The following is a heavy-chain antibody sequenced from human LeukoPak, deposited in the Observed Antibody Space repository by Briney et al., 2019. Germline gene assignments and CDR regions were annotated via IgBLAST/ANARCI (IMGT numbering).Heavy chain of an antibody. D-gene: IGHD6-19*01. CDR3: GRENKAVAAHYFDY. V-gene: IGHV3-66*01. CDR1: GITVSDNC. Sequence: GGSLRLSCAASGITVSDNCMSWVRLAPGKGLEWVSVIYSGGSTYYADSVKGSFTISRDNSKNTLYLQMNSLRAEDTAVYYCGRENKAVAAHYFDYWGQGTLVTVSS. CDR2: IYSGGST. J-gene: IGHJ4*02.